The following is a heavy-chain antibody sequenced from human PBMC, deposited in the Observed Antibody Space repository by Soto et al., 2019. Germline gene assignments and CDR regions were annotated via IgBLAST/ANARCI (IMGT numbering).Heavy chain of an antibody. CDR2: ISSSGSTT. J-gene: IGHJ6*04. Sequence: EVQLVESGGGLIQPGGSLRLSCVVSGFTFSHYGINWVRQAPGKGLEWISYISSSGSTTYYADSVKGRFTISRDYAKNSLYLQMNSLRDGDTAVYYCARVRVMSEIYGMDXXXXGXTXXVSS. CDR3: ARVRVMSEIYGMDX. V-gene: IGHV3-48*02. CDR1: GFTFSHYG. D-gene: IGHD2-21*01.